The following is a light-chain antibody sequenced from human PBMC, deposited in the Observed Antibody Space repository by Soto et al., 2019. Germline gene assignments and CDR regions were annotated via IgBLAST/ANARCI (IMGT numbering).Light chain of an antibody. V-gene: IGLV2-11*01. CDR1: SSYVGGYNY. CDR3: QSYDSSLSGSV. J-gene: IGLJ1*01. Sequence: QSALTQPRSVSGSPVQSVTISCTVTSSYVGGYNYVSWYQQHPGKAPKLMIYDVSKRPSGVPDRFSGSRSGTSASLAITGLQAEDEADYYCQSYDSSLSGSVFGTGTKVTVL. CDR2: DVS.